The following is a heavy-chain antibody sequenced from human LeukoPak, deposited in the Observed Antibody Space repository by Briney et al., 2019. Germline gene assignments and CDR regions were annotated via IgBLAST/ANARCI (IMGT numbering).Heavy chain of an antibody. CDR3: ATLTLHCSSTSCYDY. CDR1: GSTFSSYG. CDR2: ISYDGSNK. V-gene: IGHV3-30*03. D-gene: IGHD2-2*01. J-gene: IGHJ4*02. Sequence: GRSLRLSCAASGSTFSSYGMHWVRQAPGKGLEWVAVISYDGSNKYYADSVKGRFTISRDNSKNTLYLQMNSLRAEDTAVYYCATLTLHCSSTSCYDYWGQGTLVTASS.